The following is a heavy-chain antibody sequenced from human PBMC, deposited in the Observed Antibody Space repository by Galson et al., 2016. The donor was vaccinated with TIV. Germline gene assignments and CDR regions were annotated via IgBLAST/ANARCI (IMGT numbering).Heavy chain of an antibody. J-gene: IGHJ6*03. D-gene: IGHD3-22*01. Sequence: SVKVSCKASGYTFTGYYMDWVRQAPGQGLEWMGRINPNTGDTNYAQTFQGRVTMTRDPSINTAYMELSRLRSDDTAVYYCARDRENDKSGPYYYYYLDVGGEGTTVTVSS. CDR3: ARDRENDKSGPYYYYYLDV. CDR2: INPNTGDT. CDR1: GYTFTGYY. V-gene: IGHV1-2*06.